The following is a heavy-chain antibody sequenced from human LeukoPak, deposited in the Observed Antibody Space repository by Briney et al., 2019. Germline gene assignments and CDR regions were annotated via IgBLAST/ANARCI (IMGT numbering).Heavy chain of an antibody. D-gene: IGHD3-22*01. Sequence: GGSLRLSSAASGFTFSSYAMSWVRQAPGKGLEWVSAISGSGGSTYYADSVKGRFTISRDNSKNTLYLQMNSLRAEDTAVYYCAKDKLDYYDSSGYYYGDAFDIWGHGTMVTVSS. V-gene: IGHV3-23*01. CDR1: GFTFSSYA. CDR2: ISGSGGST. J-gene: IGHJ3*02. CDR3: AKDKLDYYDSSGYYYGDAFDI.